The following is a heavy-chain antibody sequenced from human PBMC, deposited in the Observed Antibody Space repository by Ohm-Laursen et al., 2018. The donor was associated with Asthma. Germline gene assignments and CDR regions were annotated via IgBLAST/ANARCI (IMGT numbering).Heavy chain of an antibody. J-gene: IGHJ6*02. V-gene: IGHV3-9*01. CDR1: GFTFDDYA. CDR3: AKDLGSYDYIWGSKIAGMDV. CDR2: ISWNSGSI. Sequence: RSLRLSCAASGFTFDDYAMHWVRQAPGKGLEWVSGISWNSGSIGYADSVKGRFTISRDNAKNSLYLQMNSLRAEDTALYYCAKDLGSYDYIWGSKIAGMDVWGQGTTVTVSS. D-gene: IGHD3-16*01.